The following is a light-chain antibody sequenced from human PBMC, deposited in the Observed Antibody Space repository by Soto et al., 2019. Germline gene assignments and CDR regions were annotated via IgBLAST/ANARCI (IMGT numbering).Light chain of an antibody. J-gene: IGKJ3*01. V-gene: IGKV1-5*03. CDR3: QQNNFY. CDR2: KAS. CDR1: QTISSW. Sequence: DIQMTQSPSTLSGSVGDRVTINCRASQTISSWLAWYQQKPGKAPKLLIYKASTLKSGVPSRFAASGSETEFTLTIDSLQPDDFATYYCQQNNFYFGRGTKVDIK.